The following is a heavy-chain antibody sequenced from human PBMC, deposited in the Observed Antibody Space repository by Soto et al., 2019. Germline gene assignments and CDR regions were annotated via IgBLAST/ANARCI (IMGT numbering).Heavy chain of an antibody. J-gene: IGHJ5*01. CDR3: ARGLDGSGSYYPAYNWFDS. Sequence: TSETLSLTCTVSGGSISSSSYYWGWIRQPPGKGLEWIGSIYYSGSTYYNPSLKSRVTLSVDRSKNQFSLKLSSVTAADTAVYYCARGLDGSGSYYPAYNWFDSWGQGTLVTVSS. V-gene: IGHV4-39*07. CDR2: IYYSGST. CDR1: GGSISSSSYY. D-gene: IGHD3-10*01.